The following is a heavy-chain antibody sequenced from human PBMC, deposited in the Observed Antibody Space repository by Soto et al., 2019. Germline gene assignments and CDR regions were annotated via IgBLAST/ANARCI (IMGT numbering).Heavy chain of an antibody. Sequence: QTGGSLRLSCAASGFTFRDYAMSWVRQAPGKGLEWVAYVTASGGDTSYADSVKGRFIISRDNSKNTLYLQINSLRVEDTAVYYCAKTTPVTAFSWGLGTLVTVSS. D-gene: IGHD3-3*02. V-gene: IGHV3-23*01. CDR3: AKTTPVTAFS. CDR1: GFTFRDYA. J-gene: IGHJ4*02. CDR2: VTASGGDT.